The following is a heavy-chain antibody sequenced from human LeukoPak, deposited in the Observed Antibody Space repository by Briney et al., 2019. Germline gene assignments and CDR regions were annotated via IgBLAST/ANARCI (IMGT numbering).Heavy chain of an antibody. CDR2: IYYSGST. CDR3: ARVQFAYDFWSGYYIDY. Sequence: PSETLSLTCTVSGGSIRSGGYYWSWIRQHPGKGLEWIGYIYYSGSTYYNPSLKSRVTISVDTSKNQFSLKLSSVTAADTAVYYCARVQFAYDFWSGYYIDYWGQGTLVTVSS. V-gene: IGHV4-31*03. J-gene: IGHJ4*02. CDR1: GGSIRSGGYY. D-gene: IGHD3-3*01.